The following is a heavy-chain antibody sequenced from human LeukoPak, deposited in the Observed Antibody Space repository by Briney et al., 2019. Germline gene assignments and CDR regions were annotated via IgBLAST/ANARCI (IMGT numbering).Heavy chain of an antibody. V-gene: IGHV4-39*01. CDR2: VHYSGGS. D-gene: IGHD3-3*01. CDR1: GDSISRSTYY. J-gene: IGHJ3*02. Sequence: SETLSLTCTVSGDSISRSTYYWGWIRQSPGKGLEWIGSVHYSGGSYYNPSLKSRVTISLNTSKNQFSLNLSSVTAADTSVYYCAFWSGYYSLLFDMWGQGTMVTVSS. CDR3: AFWSGYYSLLFDM.